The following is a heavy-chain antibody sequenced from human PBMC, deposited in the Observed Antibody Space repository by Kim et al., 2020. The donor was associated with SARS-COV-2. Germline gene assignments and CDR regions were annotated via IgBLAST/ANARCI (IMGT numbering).Heavy chain of an antibody. V-gene: IGHV3-74*01. CDR2: IKSDGSSR. CDR3: ATEGKLKSFDY. CDR1: GFTFISYW. Sequence: GGSLRLSCAASGFTFISYWMHWVRQAPGKGLVWVSGIKSDGSSRIYADSVKGRFTISRDNAKNAVDLQMNSLRAEDTAVYYCATEGKLKSFDYWGQGTLVTVSS. J-gene: IGHJ4*02.